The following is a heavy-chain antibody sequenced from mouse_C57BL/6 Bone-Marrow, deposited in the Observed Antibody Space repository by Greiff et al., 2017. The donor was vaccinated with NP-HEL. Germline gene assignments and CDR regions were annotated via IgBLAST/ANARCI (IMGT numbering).Heavy chain of an antibody. V-gene: IGHV1-50*01. CDR3: ARYRRGYYAMDY. J-gene: IGHJ4*01. CDR2: IDPSDSYT. Sequence: VQLQQPGAELVKPGASVKLSCKASGYTFTSYWMQWVKQRPGQGLEWIGEIDPSDSYTNYNQKFKGKATLTVDTSSSTAYMQLSSLTSEDSAVYYCARYRRGYYAMDYWGQGTSVTVSS. CDR1: GYTFTSYW. D-gene: IGHD2-12*01.